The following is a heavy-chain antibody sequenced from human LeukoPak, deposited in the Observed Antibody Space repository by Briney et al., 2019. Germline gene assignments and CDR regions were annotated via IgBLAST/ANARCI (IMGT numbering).Heavy chain of an antibody. CDR2: IKGGGGDP. CDR3: AKGGHDFNPFYR. CDR1: GFTFSTYA. Sequence: WGSLRLSCAASGFTFSTYAMGWVRQAPGKGLEWVSSIKGGGGDPFYADSAKGRFTISRDNSKNTLFLHLHSLRAENSAVYYCAKGGHDFNPFYRWGQGTLVTVSA. J-gene: IGHJ4*02. D-gene: IGHD1-14*01. V-gene: IGHV3-23*01.